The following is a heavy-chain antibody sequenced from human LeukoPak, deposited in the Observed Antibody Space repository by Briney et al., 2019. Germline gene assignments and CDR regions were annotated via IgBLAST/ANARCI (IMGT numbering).Heavy chain of an antibody. CDR1: GYTFSGYY. D-gene: IGHD6-13*01. CDR2: INPNSGGT. CDR3: ARDQGSSFTNWFDP. V-gene: IGHV1-2*02. J-gene: IGHJ5*02. Sequence: ASVKVSCKASGYTFSGYYIHWVRQAPGQGLEWMGWINPNSGGTNYAQKFQGRVTMTTDTSTSTAYMELRSLRSDDTAVYYCARDQGSSFTNWFDPWGQGTLVTVSS.